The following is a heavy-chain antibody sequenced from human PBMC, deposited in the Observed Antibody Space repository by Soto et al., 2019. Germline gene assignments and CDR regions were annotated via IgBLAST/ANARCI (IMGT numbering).Heavy chain of an antibody. CDR3: AKGGPKITRVRGVTPGTFDY. Sequence: GGSLRLSCAASGFTFSSYGMHWVRQAPGKXLEWVAVISYDGSNKYYADSVKGRFTISRDNSKNTLYLQMNSLRAEDTAVYYCAKGGPKITRVRGVTPGTFDYWGHGTLVTFSS. CDR1: GFTFSSYG. D-gene: IGHD3-10*01. V-gene: IGHV3-30*18. J-gene: IGHJ4*01. CDR2: ISYDGSNK.